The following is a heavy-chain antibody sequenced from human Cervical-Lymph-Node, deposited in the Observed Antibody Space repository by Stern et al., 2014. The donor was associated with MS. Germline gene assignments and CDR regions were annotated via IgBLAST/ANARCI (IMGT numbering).Heavy chain of an antibody. J-gene: IGHJ4*02. CDR1: GFSLSTSRLG. V-gene: IGHV2-5*02. CDR3: AHRTAGPFDY. Sequence: QVTLRDSGPALVKPTQTLTLTCTFSGFSLSTSRLGVGWIRQPPGEALEWLAYIDWDDQKRYSPSLKSRLTITKDTSKNQVVLTLTNVDPVDTATYYCAHRTAGPFDYWGQGTLVTVSS. CDR2: IDWDDQK.